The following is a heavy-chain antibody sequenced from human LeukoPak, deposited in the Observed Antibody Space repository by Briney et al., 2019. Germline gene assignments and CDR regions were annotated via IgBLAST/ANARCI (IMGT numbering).Heavy chain of an antibody. CDR2: IYHSGNT. V-gene: IGHV4-31*03. CDR3: ARDTRIEWLRFLDY. J-gene: IGHJ4*02. D-gene: IGHD5-12*01. Sequence: SQTLSLTCTVSGDSISNGGSISNGGHYWSWIRQFPGKGLEWIGYIYHSGNTYYNPSLESRVTISVDTSENRFSLKLNSVTAADTAIYYCARDTRIEWLRFLDYWGQGTLVTVSS. CDR1: GDSISNGGSISNGGHY.